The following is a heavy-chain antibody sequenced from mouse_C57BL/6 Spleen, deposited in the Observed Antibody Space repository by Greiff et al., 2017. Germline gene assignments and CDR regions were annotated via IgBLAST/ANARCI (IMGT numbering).Heavy chain of an antibody. D-gene: IGHD1-1*01. V-gene: IGHV1-15*01. J-gene: IGHJ1*03. Sequence: VKLMESGAELVRPGASVTLSCKASGYTFTDYEMHWVKQTPVHGLEWIGAIDPETGGTAYNQKFKGKAILTADKSSSTAYMELRSLTSEDSAVYYCTRRGVVATRYFDVWGTGTTVTVSS. CDR2: IDPETGGT. CDR1: GYTFTDYE. CDR3: TRRGVVATRYFDV.